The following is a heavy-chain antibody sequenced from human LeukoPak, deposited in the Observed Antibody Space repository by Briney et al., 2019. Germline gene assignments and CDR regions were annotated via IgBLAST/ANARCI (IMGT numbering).Heavy chain of an antibody. CDR2: INHSGST. D-gene: IGHD6-6*01. CDR3: ARGSVSSSSRRLLWYFDL. Sequence: SETLSLTCAVYGGSFSGYYWSWIRQPPEKGLEWIEEINHSGSTNYNPSLKSRVTISVDTSKNQFSLKLSSVTAADTAVYYCARGSVSSSSRRLLWYFDLWGRGTLVTVSS. V-gene: IGHV4-34*01. J-gene: IGHJ2*01. CDR1: GGSFSGYY.